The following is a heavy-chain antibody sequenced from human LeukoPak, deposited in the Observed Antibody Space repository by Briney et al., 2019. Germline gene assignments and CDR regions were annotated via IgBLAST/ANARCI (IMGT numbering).Heavy chain of an antibody. V-gene: IGHV3-23*01. J-gene: IGHJ2*01. D-gene: IGHD3-10*01. CDR2: IRSNGDTT. Sequence: GGSLRLSCTASGFTFSSLAMTWVRQAPGKGLEWVSTIRSNGDTTYNADSVKGRFTISRDNPRNTLYLQMNSLRAEDTAVYYCAKVASMVRGDILNWYFNLWGRGTLVTVSS. CDR3: AKVASMVRGDILNWYFNL. CDR1: GFTFSSLA.